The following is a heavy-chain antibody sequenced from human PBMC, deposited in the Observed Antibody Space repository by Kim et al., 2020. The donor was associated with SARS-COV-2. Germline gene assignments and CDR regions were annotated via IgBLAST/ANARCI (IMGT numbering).Heavy chain of an antibody. D-gene: IGHD2-15*01. J-gene: IGHJ4*02. CDR3: ARESYGGNHFDY. Sequence: NYAQKCQGRVTMTRDTSISTAYMELSRLRSDDTAVYYCARESYGGNHFDYWGQGTLVTVSS. V-gene: IGHV1-2*02.